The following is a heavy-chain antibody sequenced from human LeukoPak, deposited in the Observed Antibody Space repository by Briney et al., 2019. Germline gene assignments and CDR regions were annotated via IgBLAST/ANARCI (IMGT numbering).Heavy chain of an antibody. Sequence: GGSLRLSCAASGFSFNTLWMSWVRQAPGQGLQWVANINHDGSEEYYVGSVEGRFTIPRDNAQNSLFLQMNSLRAEDTAVYFCARSLGVGTVDYWGQGTVVTVSS. V-gene: IGHV3-7*01. CDR2: INHDGSEE. D-gene: IGHD3-3*01. CDR3: ARSLGVGTVDY. J-gene: IGHJ4*02. CDR1: GFSFNTLW.